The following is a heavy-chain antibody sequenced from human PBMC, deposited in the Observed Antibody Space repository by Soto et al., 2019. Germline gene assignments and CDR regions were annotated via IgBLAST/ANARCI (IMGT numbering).Heavy chain of an antibody. CDR2: VSSTGSSI. V-gene: IGHV3-48*03. D-gene: IGHD3-22*01. CDR3: ARGRYYYDSSGYDI. Sequence: PGGSLRLSCAASGFTFGDYEMNWVRQAPGKGLEWVSHVSSTGSSIYYADSVKGRFTTSRDNAKNSLSLQMNSLRAEDTAVYYCARGRYYYDSSGYDIRGQGTLVTVSS. CDR1: GFTFGDYE. J-gene: IGHJ4*02.